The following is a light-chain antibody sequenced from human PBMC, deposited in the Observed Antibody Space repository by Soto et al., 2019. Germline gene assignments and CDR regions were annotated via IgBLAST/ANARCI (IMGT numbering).Light chain of an antibody. CDR1: QSISSY. CDR2: TAS. Sequence: DIQMTHSPSSMSASVGDRVTITCRASQSISSYLNWYQQKSEKAPKLLIYTASNLQSGVPSRFSGSRSGTAFTLTSSSLQPEDFANYYCQQSYSTPPTFGGGTKVEI. J-gene: IGKJ4*01. V-gene: IGKV1-39*01. CDR3: QQSYSTPPT.